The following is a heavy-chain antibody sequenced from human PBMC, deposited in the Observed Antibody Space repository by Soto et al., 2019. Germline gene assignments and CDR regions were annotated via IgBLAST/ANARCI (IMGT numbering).Heavy chain of an antibody. CDR2: INGYNGNT. V-gene: IGHV1-18*01. Sequence: QVQLVQSGGEVKKPGASVKVSCKASGYIFSNYGVNWVRQAPGQGLEWMGWINGYNGNTNYAQKVQGRVTMTTDTSTSTAYMELRSLTSDDTAVYYCARGSSPVDFDHWSQGTLVTVSS. D-gene: IGHD6-13*01. CDR3: ARGSSPVDFDH. J-gene: IGHJ4*02. CDR1: GYIFSNYG.